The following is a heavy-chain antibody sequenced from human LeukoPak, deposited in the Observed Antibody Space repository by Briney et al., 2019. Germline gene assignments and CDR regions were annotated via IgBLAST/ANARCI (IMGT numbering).Heavy chain of an antibody. CDR2: IYPGDSDT. J-gene: IGHJ4*02. V-gene: IGHV5-51*01. Sequence: GEALKISWKGSGYIFTSYWIGGVRQMPGKGLEWMGIIYPGDSDTRYSPSFQGQVTISADKSSSTAYLQWSSLKASDTAMYYCARFKASGSYHWYFDYWGQGTLVTASS. CDR3: ARFKASGSYHWYFDY. CDR1: GYIFTSYW. D-gene: IGHD3-10*01.